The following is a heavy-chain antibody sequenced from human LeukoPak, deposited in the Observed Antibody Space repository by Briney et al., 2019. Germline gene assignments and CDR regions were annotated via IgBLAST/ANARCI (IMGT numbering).Heavy chain of an antibody. CDR1: GFSFSSYA. Sequence: GGSLRLSCAASGFSFSSYAMYWVRQVPGKGLEWVAAISYDGSNRNYADSVKGRFTISRDNSKNTLYLQMNSLRAEDTAVYYCARDQDIVVVPAAPDYWGQGTLVTVSS. V-gene: IGHV3-30*04. D-gene: IGHD2-2*01. CDR3: ARDQDIVVVPAAPDY. CDR2: ISYDGSNR. J-gene: IGHJ4*02.